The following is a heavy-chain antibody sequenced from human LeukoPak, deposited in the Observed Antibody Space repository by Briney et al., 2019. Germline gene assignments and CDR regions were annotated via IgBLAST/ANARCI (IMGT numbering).Heavy chain of an antibody. Sequence: GVSLRLSCAASGFTVSGNYMSWVRQAPGKGLEWVSIIYSADNTYYADSVKGRFTISRDNSKNTLYLQMNSLRAEDTAVYFCASRVVLASTKSGFDYWGQGTLVTVSS. J-gene: IGHJ4*02. CDR2: IYSADNT. CDR3: ASRVVLASTKSGFDY. D-gene: IGHD2/OR15-2a*01. CDR1: GFTVSGNY. V-gene: IGHV3-66*01.